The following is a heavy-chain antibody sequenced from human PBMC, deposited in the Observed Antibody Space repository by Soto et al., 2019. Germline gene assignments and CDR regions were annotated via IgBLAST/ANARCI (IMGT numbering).Heavy chain of an antibody. CDR2: INYSGST. D-gene: IGHD3-22*01. CDR3: ARTYYNSNVYGY. J-gene: IGHJ4*02. CDR1: GGSINGGGYY. V-gene: IGHV4-31*02. Sequence: SETLSLTWTVCGGSINGGGYYCRWIGQHPRTGLEWTGYINYSGSTNYNPSLKSRVIISRDTSKNQLSLNLSSVTAAATAIHYSARTYYNSNVYGYWRQGTLVTVSS.